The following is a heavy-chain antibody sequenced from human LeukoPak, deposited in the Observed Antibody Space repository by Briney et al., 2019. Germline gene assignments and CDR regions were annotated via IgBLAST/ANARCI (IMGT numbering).Heavy chain of an antibody. V-gene: IGHV1-2*02. J-gene: IGHJ6*03. CDR1: GYTFTGYY. CDR2: INPNSGGT. CDR3: ARATTIFGDYYMDV. D-gene: IGHD3-3*01. Sequence: ASVKVFCKASGYTFTGYYMHWVRQAPGQGLEWMGWINPNSGGTNYAQKFQGRVTMTRDTSISTAYMELSRLRSDDAAVYYCARATTIFGDYYMDVWGKGTTVTVSS.